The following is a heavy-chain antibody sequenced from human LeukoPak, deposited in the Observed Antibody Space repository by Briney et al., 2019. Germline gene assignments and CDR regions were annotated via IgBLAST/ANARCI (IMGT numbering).Heavy chain of an antibody. CDR1: GGAISSYY. CDR2: IYTSGST. V-gene: IGHV4-4*07. Sequence: SETLSLTCTVSGGAISSYYWSWIRQPAGKGLEWIGRIYTSGSTNCNPSLTSRVTMSVDTSKNQFSLKLSSVTAADTAVYYCAREPVEEGGGFDPWGQGTLVTVSS. J-gene: IGHJ5*02. CDR3: AREPVEEGGGFDP. D-gene: IGHD2-15*01.